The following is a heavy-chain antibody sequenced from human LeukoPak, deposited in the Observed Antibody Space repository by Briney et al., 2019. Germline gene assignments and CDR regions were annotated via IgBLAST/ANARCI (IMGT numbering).Heavy chain of an antibody. CDR2: ISGSGGST. D-gene: IGHD6-6*01. J-gene: IGHJ4*02. Sequence: GGSLRLSCAASGFTFSNAWMSWVRQAPGKGLEWVSAISGSGGSTYYADSVKGRFTISRDNSKNTLYLQMNSLRAEDTAVYYCAKSSSSSFYYFDYWGQGTLVTVSS. CDR3: AKSSSSSFYYFDY. CDR1: GFTFSNAW. V-gene: IGHV3-23*01.